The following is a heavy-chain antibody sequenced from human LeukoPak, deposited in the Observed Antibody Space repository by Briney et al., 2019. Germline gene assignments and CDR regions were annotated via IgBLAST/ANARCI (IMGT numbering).Heavy chain of an antibody. J-gene: IGHJ3*02. CDR2: ISSSGSTI. V-gene: IGHV3-48*03. D-gene: IGHD3-10*01. CDR3: AREVLLWFGELLNQAHAFDI. CDR1: GFTFSSYE. Sequence: GGSLRLSRAASGFTFSSYEMNWVRQAPGKGLEWVSYISSSGSTIYYADSVKGRFTISRDNAKNSLYLQMNSLRAEDTAVYYCAREVLLWFGELLNQAHAFDIWGQGTMVTVSS.